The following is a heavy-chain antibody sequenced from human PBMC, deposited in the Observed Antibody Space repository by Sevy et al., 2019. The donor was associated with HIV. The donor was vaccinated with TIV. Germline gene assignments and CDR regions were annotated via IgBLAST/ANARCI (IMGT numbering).Heavy chain of an antibody. CDR1: GFTFSDSG. D-gene: IGHD1-20*01. Sequence: QLGGSLRLSRVASGFTFSDSGMHWVRQVPGKGLEGVAVMSYDGSQKYYADSVKGRFTISRDNSKNTLYLQLNSLRVEDTAVYYCENAYGITGSRYLAPFDSWGQGTLVTVSS. J-gene: IGHJ4*02. V-gene: IGHV3-30*03. CDR3: ENAYGITGSRYLAPFDS. CDR2: MSYDGSQK.